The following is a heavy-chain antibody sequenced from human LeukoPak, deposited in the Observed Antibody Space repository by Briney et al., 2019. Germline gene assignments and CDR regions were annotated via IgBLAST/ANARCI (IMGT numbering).Heavy chain of an antibody. V-gene: IGHV4-4*07. D-gene: IGHD5-18*01. Sequence: SETLSPTCTVSGGSISSYYWSWIRQPAGKGLEWIGRIYTSGSTNYNPSLKSRVTMSVDTSKNQFSLKLSSVTAADTAVYYCAREDVDTAMVYFDYWGQGTLVTVSS. J-gene: IGHJ4*02. CDR2: IYTSGST. CDR1: GGSISSYY. CDR3: AREDVDTAMVYFDY.